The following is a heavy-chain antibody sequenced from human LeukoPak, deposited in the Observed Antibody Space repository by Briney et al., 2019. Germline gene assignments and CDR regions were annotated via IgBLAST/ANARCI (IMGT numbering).Heavy chain of an antibody. CDR2: INHSGST. J-gene: IGHJ4*02. CDR1: GGSFSGYY. Sequence: SGTLSLTCAVYGGSFSGYYWSWIRQPPRKGLEWIGEINHSGSTNYNPSLKSRVTISVDTSKNQFSLKLSSVTAADTAVYYCARGYYDSSGYYPYWGQGTLVTVSS. CDR3: ARGYYDSSGYYPY. D-gene: IGHD3-22*01. V-gene: IGHV4-34*01.